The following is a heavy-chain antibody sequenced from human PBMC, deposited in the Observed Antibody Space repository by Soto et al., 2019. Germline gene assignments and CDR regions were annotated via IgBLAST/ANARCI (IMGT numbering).Heavy chain of an antibody. D-gene: IGHD4-17*01. CDR1: GGSISSCA. Sequence: SETLCLTCTVSGGSISSCAWSWIRQPPGKGLEWIGYIYYSGSTNYNPSLKSRVTISVDTSKNQFSLKLSSVTAADTAVYYCARRYGDCFDYWGQGTLVTVS. CDR3: ARRYGDCFDY. CDR2: IYYSGST. J-gene: IGHJ4*02. V-gene: IGHV4-59*08.